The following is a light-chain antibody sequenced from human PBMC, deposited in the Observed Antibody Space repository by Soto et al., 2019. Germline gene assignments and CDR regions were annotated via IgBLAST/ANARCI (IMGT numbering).Light chain of an antibody. V-gene: IGKV3-11*01. CDR3: QQRLNWPPG. CDR2: DAS. CDR1: QSVTNY. J-gene: IGKJ1*01. Sequence: EIFLTQSPDTLSLSPGERATLTCMASQSVTNYIAWYQQRPGQAPRLLIYDASNRATGVPARFSGSRSGTDFTLTISDLEHADFGLYYCQQRLNWPPGFGQGTKVDIK.